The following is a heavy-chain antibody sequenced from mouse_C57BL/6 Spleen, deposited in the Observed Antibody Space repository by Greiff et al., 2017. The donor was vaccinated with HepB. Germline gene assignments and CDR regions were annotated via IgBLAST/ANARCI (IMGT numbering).Heavy chain of an antibody. J-gene: IGHJ2*01. CDR1: GYTFTSYW. CDR3: ARSITTEDY. CDR2: IYPSDSET. D-gene: IGHD1-1*01. V-gene: IGHV1-61*01. Sequence: QVQLKQPGAELVRPGSSVKLSCKASGYTFTSYWMDWVKQRPGQGLEWIGNIYPSDSETHYNQKFKDKATLTVDKSSSTAYMQLSSLTSEDSAVYYCARSITTEDYWGQGTTLTVSS.